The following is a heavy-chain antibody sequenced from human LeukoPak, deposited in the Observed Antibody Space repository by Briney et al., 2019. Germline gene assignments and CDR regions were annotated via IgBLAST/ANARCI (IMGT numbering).Heavy chain of an antibody. CDR2: IGNSDGST. CDR3: AAVDVDTAFP. D-gene: IGHD5-18*01. CDR1: GFIFSSYA. V-gene: IGHV3-23*01. Sequence: GGSLRLSCAASGFIFSSYAMSWVRQAPGKGLEWVSTIGNSDGSTYYADSVKGRFSISRDNAENTLYLQMNSLRADDTAVYYCAAVDVDTAFPWGQGTLVTVSS. J-gene: IGHJ5*02.